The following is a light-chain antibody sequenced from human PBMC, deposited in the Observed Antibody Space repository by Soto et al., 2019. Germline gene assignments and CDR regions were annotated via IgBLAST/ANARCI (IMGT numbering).Light chain of an antibody. CDR1: QSVSSY. CDR3: QQRSDWPLT. CDR2: DAS. Sequence: EIALTQSPTTLSLSPGERATLSCRASQSVSSYFAWYQQKPGQAPRLLIYDASTRAAGIPARFSGSGSGTDLTLTISSLEPEDFAVYYCQQRSDWPLTFGGVTKVEIK. J-gene: IGKJ4*01. V-gene: IGKV3-11*01.